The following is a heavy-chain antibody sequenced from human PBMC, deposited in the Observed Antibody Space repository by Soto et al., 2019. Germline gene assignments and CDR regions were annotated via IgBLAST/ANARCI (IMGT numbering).Heavy chain of an antibody. V-gene: IGHV4-31*11. Sequence: QVQLQESGPGLVKPSQTLSLTCGVSGDSIGSGGYFWSWIRQHPGEGLEWIVHIFYSWETFFSSSLKSRDSTSVDTSESQFSLNLNSMTAAYTAVDYCARARGHGLWFLDYWGQGTLVTVSS. J-gene: IGHJ4*02. D-gene: IGHD5-18*01. CDR3: ARARGHGLWFLDY. CDR1: GDSIGSGGYF. CDR2: IFYSWET.